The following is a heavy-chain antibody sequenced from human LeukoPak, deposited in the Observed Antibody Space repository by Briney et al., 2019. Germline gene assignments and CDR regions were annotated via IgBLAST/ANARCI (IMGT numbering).Heavy chain of an antibody. CDR3: ARGGYYGSGNDFRFDP. CDR1: GGSFSGYY. J-gene: IGHJ5*02. V-gene: IGHV4-34*01. CDR2: INHSGST. Sequence: SETLSLTCAVYGGSFSGYYWSWIRQPPGKGLEWIGEINHSGSTNYNPSLKSRVTISVETSKSQFSLKLKSVTAADTAVYYCARGGYYGSGNDFRFDPWGQGTLVTVSS. D-gene: IGHD3-10*01.